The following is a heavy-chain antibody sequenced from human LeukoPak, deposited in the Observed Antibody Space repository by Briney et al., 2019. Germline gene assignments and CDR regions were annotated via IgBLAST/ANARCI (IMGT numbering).Heavy chain of an antibody. CDR3: ARGYVVVPLDV. D-gene: IGHD3-9*01. CDR1: GYNVFSYG. V-gene: IGHV1-18*01. Sequence: ASVKVSCKASGYNVFSYGFSWVRQAPGQGLEWMGWISAYNGHTNYAEKFQDRVTMTTDTSTRTAYMELRSLRPDDTAVHYCARGYVVVPLDVWGQGTLVTVSS. CDR2: ISAYNGHT. J-gene: IGHJ4*02.